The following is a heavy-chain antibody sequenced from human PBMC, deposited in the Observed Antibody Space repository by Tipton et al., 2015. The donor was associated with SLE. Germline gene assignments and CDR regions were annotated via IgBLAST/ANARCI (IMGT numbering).Heavy chain of an antibody. Sequence: TLSLTCTVSGGSISSGGYYWSWIRQHPGKGLEWIGYIYYSGSTYYNPSLKSRVTISVDTSKNQFSLKLSSVTAADTAVYYCARGPAFGRKKSYFDYWGQGTLVTVSS. CDR1: GGSISSGGYY. CDR3: ARGPAFGRKKSYFDY. CDR2: IYYSGST. D-gene: IGHD2-15*01. V-gene: IGHV4-31*03. J-gene: IGHJ4*02.